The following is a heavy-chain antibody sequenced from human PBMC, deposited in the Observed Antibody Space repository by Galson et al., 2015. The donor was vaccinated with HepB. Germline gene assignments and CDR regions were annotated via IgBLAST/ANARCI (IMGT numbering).Heavy chain of an antibody. V-gene: IGHV3-30*04. CDR2: ISYDGSNK. CDR3: ARDRIAVAGTREYFQH. J-gene: IGHJ1*01. CDR1: GFTFSSYA. D-gene: IGHD6-19*01. Sequence: SLRLSCAASGFTFSSYAMHWVRQAPGKGLEWVAVISYDGSNKYYADSVKGRFTISRDNSKNTLYLQMNSLRAEDTAVYYCARDRIAVAGTREYFQHWGQGTLVTVSS.